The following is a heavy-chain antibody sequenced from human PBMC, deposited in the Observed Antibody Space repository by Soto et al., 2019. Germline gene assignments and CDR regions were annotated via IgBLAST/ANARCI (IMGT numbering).Heavy chain of an antibody. CDR1: GFTFSNAW. D-gene: IGHD5-18*01. CDR3: PTPHGYGYYFDY. CDR2: IKSKTDGGKT. J-gene: IGHJ4*02. V-gene: IGHV3-15*01. Sequence: GGSLRLSCAASGFTFSNAWMSWVRQAPGKGLEWVGRIKSKTDGGKTDYAAPVKGRFTISRDDSKNTLYLQMNSLKTEDTAVYYCPTPHGYGYYFDYWGQGTLVTVSS.